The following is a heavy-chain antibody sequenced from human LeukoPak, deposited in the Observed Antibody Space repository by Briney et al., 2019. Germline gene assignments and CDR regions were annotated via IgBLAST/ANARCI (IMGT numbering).Heavy chain of an antibody. D-gene: IGHD3-16*01. CDR1: GLTFNSYG. J-gene: IGHJ6*04. Sequence: GGSLRLSGAASGLTFNSYGMSSVRQAPGKGLEWVSAISGGGTSTYYADSVKGRFTISRDNSKNTLYLHMNTLRAEDTAVYYCAQVGGMAQDVWGKGTTVTVSS. CDR3: AQVGGMAQDV. CDR2: ISGGGTST. V-gene: IGHV3-23*01.